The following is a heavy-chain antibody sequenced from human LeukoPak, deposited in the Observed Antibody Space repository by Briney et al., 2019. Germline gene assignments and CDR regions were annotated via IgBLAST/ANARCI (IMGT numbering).Heavy chain of an antibody. J-gene: IGHJ4*02. CDR1: GFTFSSYS. V-gene: IGHV3-21*01. CDR2: ISSSSSCI. D-gene: IGHD6-19*01. CDR3: ARDPAVLAVAGIGLYDY. Sequence: GGSLRLSCAASGFTFSSYSMNWVRQAPGKGLEWVSSISSSSSCIYYADSVKGRFTISRDNAKNSLYLQMNSLRAEDTAVYYCARDPAVLAVAGIGLYDYWGQGTLVTVSS.